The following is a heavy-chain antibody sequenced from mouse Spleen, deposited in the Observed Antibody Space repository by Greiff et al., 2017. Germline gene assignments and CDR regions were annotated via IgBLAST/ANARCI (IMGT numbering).Heavy chain of an antibody. CDR3: ARYIGTTVVEEGAMDY. CDR2: IRNKANGYTT. Sequence: EVKLMESGGGLVQPGGSLSLSCAASGFTFTDYYMSWVRQPPGKALEWLGFIRNKANGYTTEYSASVKGRFTISRDNSQSILYLQMNALRAEDSATYYCARYIGTTVVEEGAMDYWGQGTSVTVSS. V-gene: IGHV7-3*01. J-gene: IGHJ4*01. D-gene: IGHD1-1*01. CDR1: GFTFTDYY.